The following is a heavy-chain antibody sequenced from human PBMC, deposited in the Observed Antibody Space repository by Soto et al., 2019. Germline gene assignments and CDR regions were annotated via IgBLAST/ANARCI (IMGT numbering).Heavy chain of an antibody. D-gene: IGHD3-22*01. V-gene: IGHV4-59*01. Sequence: QVQLQESGPGLVKPSGTLSLTCAVSGDSISSYYCMWIRQPPGKGLESIGYLYYGRSANYNTSLKSRVTLSVDTSTNQCSLTLSSMTAADTAVYYCALRSMAVVPKYWGQGTLVTVSS. J-gene: IGHJ4*02. CDR1: GDSISSYY. CDR3: ALRSMAVVPKY. CDR2: LYYGRSA.